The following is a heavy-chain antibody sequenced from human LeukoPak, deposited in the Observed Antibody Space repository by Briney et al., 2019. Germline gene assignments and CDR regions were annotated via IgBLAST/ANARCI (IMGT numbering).Heavy chain of an antibody. V-gene: IGHV4-39*07. Sequence: SETLSLTCTVSGGSISNSYWGWIRQPPGKRLEWVGSIHSSGNTYYNPTLKSRVTISVDTSKNQFSLNLTSVTAADAAVYYCARDLGYSGFDWAPWGQGTLVTVSS. CDR2: IHSSGNT. D-gene: IGHD5-12*01. CDR3: ARDLGYSGFDWAP. CDR1: GGSISNSY. J-gene: IGHJ5*02.